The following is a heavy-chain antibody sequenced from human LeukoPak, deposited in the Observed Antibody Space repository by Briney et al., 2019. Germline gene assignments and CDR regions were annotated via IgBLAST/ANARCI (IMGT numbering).Heavy chain of an antibody. V-gene: IGHV3-23*01. CDR3: AQLAGRGSVSDY. CDR2: ISGSGGST. Sequence: PSETLSLTCTVSGGSISSSSYYWGWIRQAPGKGLEWVSAISGSGGSTDYADSVKGRFTISRDNSKNTLYVQMNSLRAEDTAVYYCAQLAGRGSVSDYWGQGTLVTVSS. CDR1: GGSISSSSYY. J-gene: IGHJ4*02. D-gene: IGHD4-17*01.